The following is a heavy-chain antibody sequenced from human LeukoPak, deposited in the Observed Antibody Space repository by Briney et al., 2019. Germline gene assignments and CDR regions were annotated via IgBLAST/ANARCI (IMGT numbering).Heavy chain of an antibody. CDR1: GFTFSRYT. CDR2: MRSNGGST. Sequence: GGSLRLSCAASGFTFSRYTMHWVREAPGKGLESVSAMRSNGGSTYYANSVKGRFTISRDNSKHTLYPQMGSLRAEDMAVYYCARVADYGDYEGTIDYWGQGTLVTVSS. J-gene: IGHJ4*02. D-gene: IGHD4-17*01. V-gene: IGHV3-64*01. CDR3: ARVADYGDYEGTIDY.